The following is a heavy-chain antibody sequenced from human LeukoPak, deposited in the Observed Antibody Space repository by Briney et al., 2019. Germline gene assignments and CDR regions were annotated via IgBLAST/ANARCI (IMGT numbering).Heavy chain of an antibody. V-gene: IGHV3-21*01. CDR2: ITSSSSYI. Sequence: TGNSLRLSCAASGFTFSIYSMNWVRQAPGKGLEWVSSITSSSSYIYYADSVKGRFTISRDNAKSSLYLQMNSLRAEDTAVYYCARHGLSTNDVWGQGTLVTVSS. D-gene: IGHD1-1*01. CDR3: ARHGLSTNDV. J-gene: IGHJ4*02. CDR1: GFTFSIYS.